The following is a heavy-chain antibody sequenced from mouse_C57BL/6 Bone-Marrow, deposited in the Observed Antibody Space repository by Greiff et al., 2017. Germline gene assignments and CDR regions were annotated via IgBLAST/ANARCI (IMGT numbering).Heavy chain of an antibody. J-gene: IGHJ4*01. CDR3: AIGLRRVYAMDY. Sequence: QVQLKQPGAELVKPGASVKVSCKASGYTFTSYWMHWVKQRPGQGLEWIGRIHPSDSDTNYNQKFKGKATLTVDKSSSTAYMQLSSLTSEDSAVYYCAIGLRRVYAMDYWCQGTSGTVSS. V-gene: IGHV1-74*01. CDR2: IHPSDSDT. CDR1: GYTFTSYW. D-gene: IGHD2-2*01.